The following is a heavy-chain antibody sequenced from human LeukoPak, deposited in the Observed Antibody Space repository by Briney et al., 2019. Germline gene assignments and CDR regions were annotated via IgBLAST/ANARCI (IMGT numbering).Heavy chain of an antibody. V-gene: IGHV3-30*18. D-gene: IGHD5-18*01. CDR1: GFTFSSYG. Sequence: PGGSLRLSCAASGFTFSSYGMHWVRQAPGKGREGVAVISYDGSNKYYADSVKGRFTISRDNSKNTLYLQMNSLRAEDTAVYYCAKDEGYSYGFGGQGTLVTVSS. CDR3: AKDEGYSYGF. CDR2: ISYDGSNK. J-gene: IGHJ4*02.